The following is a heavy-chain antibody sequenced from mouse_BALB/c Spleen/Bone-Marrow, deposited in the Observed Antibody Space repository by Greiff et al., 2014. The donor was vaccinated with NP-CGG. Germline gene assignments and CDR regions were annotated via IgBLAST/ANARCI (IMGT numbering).Heavy chain of an antibody. V-gene: IGHV3-1*02. Sequence: ESGPDLVKPSQSLSLTCTVTGYSITSGYSWHWIRQFPGNKLEWMGYIHYSGITVYNPSLRSRISIARDTSKSQFFLQLNSATTEDTATYYCARFAGTPYTMDYWGQGTSVTVSS. CDR2: IHYSGIT. J-gene: IGHJ4*01. D-gene: IGHD4-1*01. CDR1: GYSITSGYS. CDR3: ARFAGTPYTMDY.